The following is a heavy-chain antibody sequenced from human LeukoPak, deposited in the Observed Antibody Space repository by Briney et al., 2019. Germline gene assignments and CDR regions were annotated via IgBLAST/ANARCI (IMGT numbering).Heavy chain of an antibody. CDR1: GFTFSSYG. Sequence: KPGGSLRLSCAASGFTFSSYGMHWVRQAPGKGLEWVSSITSSSIYIYYTDSVKGRFTISRDNAKNSLYLQMNSLRAEDTAVYYCAKAYGSYLGAFDIWGQGTMVTVSS. CDR3: AKAYGSYLGAFDI. J-gene: IGHJ3*02. V-gene: IGHV3-21*04. CDR2: ITSSSIYI. D-gene: IGHD1-26*01.